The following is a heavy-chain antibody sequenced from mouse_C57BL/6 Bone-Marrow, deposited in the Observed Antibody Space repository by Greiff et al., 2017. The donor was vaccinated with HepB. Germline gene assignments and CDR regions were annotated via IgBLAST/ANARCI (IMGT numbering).Heavy chain of an antibody. CDR1: GYSITSGYY. J-gene: IGHJ3*01. D-gene: IGHD3-3*01. CDR3: AREGLIAY. V-gene: IGHV3-6*01. CDR2: ISYDGSN. Sequence: ESGPGLVKPSQSLSLTCSVTGYSITSGYYWNWIRQFPGNKLEWMGYISYDGSNNYNPSLKNRISITRDTSKNQFFLTLNSVTTEDTATYYCAREGLIAYWGQGTLVTVSA.